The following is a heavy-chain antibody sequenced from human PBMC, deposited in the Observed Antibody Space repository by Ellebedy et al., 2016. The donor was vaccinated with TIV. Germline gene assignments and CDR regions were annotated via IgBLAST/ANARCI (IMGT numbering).Heavy chain of an antibody. D-gene: IGHD2-2*02. CDR1: GLTFSRYW. CDR3: ARSPYTGYSDLGFDY. CDR2: IKQDGSDK. Sequence: PGGSLRLSCVDSGLTFSRYWMSWVRQTPGRGLEWVANIKQDGSDKNYVDSVKGRFTISRDNAKNSLYLQMNSLSADDTAVYYCARSPYTGYSDLGFDYWGQGSLVTVSS. J-gene: IGHJ4*02. V-gene: IGHV3-7*01.